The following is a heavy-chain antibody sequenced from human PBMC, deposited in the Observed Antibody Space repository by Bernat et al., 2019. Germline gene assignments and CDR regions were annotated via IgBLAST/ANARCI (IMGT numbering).Heavy chain of an antibody. Sequence: QLHLQESGPGLVKPSETLSLNCTVSGSSISSNNYYWGWIRQPPGKGLEWIGTIYYSGTTYYNPSLRSRVTLSLDTSKNQFSLKLSSVTAADTAVYYCARRVVVYFDYGGQGTLITVSP. V-gene: IGHV4-39*01. CDR3: ARRVVVYFDY. J-gene: IGHJ4*02. CDR1: GSSISSNNYY. CDR2: IYYSGTT. D-gene: IGHD2-15*01.